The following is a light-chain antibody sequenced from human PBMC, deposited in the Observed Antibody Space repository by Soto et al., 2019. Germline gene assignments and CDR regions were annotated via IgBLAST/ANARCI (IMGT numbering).Light chain of an antibody. CDR3: SSFTTSRIWV. J-gene: IGLJ3*02. Sequence: QSALTQPASVSGSPGQSITISCTGTSGDIGGYNYVSWYQQHPGKAPKLLISEVTNRPSGVSNRFSGSKSGNTASLTISGLQAEDEADYYCSSFTTSRIWVFGGGTKLTVL. V-gene: IGLV2-14*01. CDR1: SGDIGGYNY. CDR2: EVT.